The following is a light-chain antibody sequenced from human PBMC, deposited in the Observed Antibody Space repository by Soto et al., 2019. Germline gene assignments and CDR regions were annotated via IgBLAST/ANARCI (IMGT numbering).Light chain of an antibody. CDR1: QGIDSY. CDR3: QQLRMYPST. J-gene: IGKJ4*01. Sequence: IQLTQSPTSLSASVGDRVTIPCRASQGIDSYLAWYQRKPGEAPKLLIYSASTLQSGVPSRFSGRGSGTDFTLTITSLQAEDFATYYCQQLRMYPSTFGGGTKVEIK. CDR2: SAS. V-gene: IGKV1-9*01.